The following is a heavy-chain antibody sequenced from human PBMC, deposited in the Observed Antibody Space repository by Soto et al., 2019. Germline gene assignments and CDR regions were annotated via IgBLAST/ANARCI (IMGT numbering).Heavy chain of an antibody. Sequence: ASVQVSCKASGYTFTGYFMHWVLQAPGQGLEWMGWFNPNSGDTDYAQKFQGRVTMTRDTSITTAYMELTRLGSDDTAVYYCARALFNRRGIANAIDYWGQGTLVTVSS. D-gene: IGHD6-13*01. J-gene: IGHJ4*02. V-gene: IGHV1-2*02. CDR2: FNPNSGDT. CDR1: GYTFTGYF. CDR3: ARALFNRRGIANAIDY.